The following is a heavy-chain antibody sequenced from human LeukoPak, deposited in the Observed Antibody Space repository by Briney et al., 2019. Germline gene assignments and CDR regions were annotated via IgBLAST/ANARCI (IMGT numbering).Heavy chain of an antibody. CDR2: INSDGSST. Sequence: GGSLRLSCAASGFTFSSYWMHWARQAPGKGLVWVSRINSDGSSTSYADSVKGRFTISRDNANNTLFLQMNSLRAEDTAVYYCARPKYSYGSFDYWGQGTLVTVSS. V-gene: IGHV3-74*01. J-gene: IGHJ4*02. D-gene: IGHD5-18*01. CDR3: ARPKYSYGSFDY. CDR1: GFTFSSYW.